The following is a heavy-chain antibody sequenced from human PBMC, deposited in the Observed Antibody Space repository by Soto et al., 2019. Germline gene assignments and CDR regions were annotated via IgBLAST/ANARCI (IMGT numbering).Heavy chain of an antibody. CDR3: ARRYKSAGWFDP. J-gene: IGHJ5*02. D-gene: IGHD1-1*01. CDR2: INTANGNT. Sequence: QVQLVQSGAEVKKPGASVRVSCQASGYSFNTYAIHWVRQAPGQGLEWMGWINTANGNTEYSQKFQGRVTFTRDTSATTAYMDLSSLRSEDTATYYCARRYKSAGWFDPWGQGTLFTFAS. V-gene: IGHV1-3*04. CDR1: GYSFNTYA.